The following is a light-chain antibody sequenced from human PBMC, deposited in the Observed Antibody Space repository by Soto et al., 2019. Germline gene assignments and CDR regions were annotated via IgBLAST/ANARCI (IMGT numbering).Light chain of an antibody. CDR1: SSHIGNNY. CDR3: GTWDGSLGAVV. Sequence: QSVLTQPPSVSAAPGQRVTISCSGSSSHIGNNYVSWYQQLPGTAPKLLIYDNNKRPSGIPDRFSGSKSGTSAALGITGLQTGDEADFYCGTWDGSLGAVVFGGGTKLTVL. CDR2: DNN. V-gene: IGLV1-51*01. J-gene: IGLJ2*01.